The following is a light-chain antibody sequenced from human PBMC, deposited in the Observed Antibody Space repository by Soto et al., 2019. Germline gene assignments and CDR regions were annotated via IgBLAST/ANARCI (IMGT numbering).Light chain of an antibody. Sequence: DIQMTQSPSSLSASVGDRVTITCRASQSISSWLAWYQQIPGKAPKLLIYKTSSLESGVPSTFSGSGSGTEFTLTISSLQPYDFATYYCQQYDSYPLTFGGGTKVEIK. J-gene: IGKJ4*01. CDR1: QSISSW. CDR3: QQYDSYPLT. CDR2: KTS. V-gene: IGKV1-5*03.